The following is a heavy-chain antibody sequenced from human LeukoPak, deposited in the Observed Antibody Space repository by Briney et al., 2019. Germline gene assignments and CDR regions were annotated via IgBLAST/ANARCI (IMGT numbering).Heavy chain of an antibody. J-gene: IGHJ4*02. CDR1: DGSISSYY. CDR3: ASSYGSGSAYYFDY. Sequence: PSETLSLTCTVSDGSISSYYWSWIRQPPGKGLEWIGYIYYSGSTNYNPSLKSRVTISVDTSNNHFSLKLSSVTAADTAVYYCASSYGSGSAYYFDYWGQGTLVTVSS. CDR2: IYYSGST. V-gene: IGHV4-59*01. D-gene: IGHD3-10*01.